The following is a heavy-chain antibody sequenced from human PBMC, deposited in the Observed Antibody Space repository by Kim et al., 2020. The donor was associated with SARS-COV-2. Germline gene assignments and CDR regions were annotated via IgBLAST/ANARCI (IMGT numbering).Heavy chain of an antibody. CDR3: ARQSGIAARQVAVF. CDR2: IFHSGST. Sequence: SETLSLTCNVSGASISSSSYYWGWLRQTPGKGLEWIGTIFHSGSTYYSPSLKSRLSISIDTSKSQFSLRVRSVGAADTGIYYCARQSGIAARQVAVFWGQGALVTVSS. J-gene: IGHJ4*02. CDR1: GASISSSSYY. D-gene: IGHD6-6*01. V-gene: IGHV4-39*01.